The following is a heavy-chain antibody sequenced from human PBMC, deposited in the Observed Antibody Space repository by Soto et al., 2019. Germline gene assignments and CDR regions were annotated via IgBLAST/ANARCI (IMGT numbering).Heavy chain of an antibody. CDR1: GGTFSIYT. CDR3: ARDHGDYDAFDI. Sequence: AASVKVSCKASGGTFSIYTISWVRQAPGQGLEWMGRIIPILGIANYAQKFQGRVTITADKSTSTAYMELSSLRSEDTAVYYCARDHGDYDAFDIWSQGTMVTVSS. CDR2: IIPILGIA. V-gene: IGHV1-69*04. J-gene: IGHJ3*02. D-gene: IGHD4-17*01.